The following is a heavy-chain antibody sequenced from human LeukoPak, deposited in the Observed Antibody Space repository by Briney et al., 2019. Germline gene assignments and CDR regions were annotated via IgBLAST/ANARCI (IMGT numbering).Heavy chain of an antibody. J-gene: IGHJ4*02. V-gene: IGHV3-30*18. CDR2: ISYDGINK. CDR1: GLTFSSYG. Sequence: PGRSLRLSCAASGLTFSSYGMHWVRQAPGKGLEWVTVISYDGINKYYADSVKGRFTISRDNSNNALYLQMNSLRAEDTAVYYCAKDGPYYFDYWGQGTLVTVSS. CDR3: AKDGPYYFDY.